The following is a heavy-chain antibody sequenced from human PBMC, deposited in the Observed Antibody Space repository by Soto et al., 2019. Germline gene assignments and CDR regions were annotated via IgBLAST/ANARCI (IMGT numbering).Heavy chain of an antibody. CDR2: ISAYNGNT. J-gene: IGHJ6*02. CDR1: GYTFTIYG. Sequence: ALVKVSCKASGYTFTIYGISWVRQAPGQGLEWMGWISAYNGNTNYAQKLQGRVTMTTDTSTSTAYMELRSLRSDDTAVYYCARDELVVVPAAIGNYYYGMDVWGQGTTVTVSS. V-gene: IGHV1-18*01. D-gene: IGHD2-2*01. CDR3: ARDELVVVPAAIGNYYYGMDV.